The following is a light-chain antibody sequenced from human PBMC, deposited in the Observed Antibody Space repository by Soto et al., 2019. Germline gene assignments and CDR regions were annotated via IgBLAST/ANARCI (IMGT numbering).Light chain of an antibody. CDR1: SSNIGSEY. J-gene: IGLJ3*02. CDR2: NNN. CDR3: AALDDSVNGV. Sequence: QSVLTQPPSASGTPGQTVTISCSGSSSNIGSEYVYWYQQFPGTAPRLLIYNNNRRPSGVPDRFSGSKSGTAASLAISGIRSEDAADYYCAALDDSVNGVFGGGTQVTVL. V-gene: IGLV1-47*01.